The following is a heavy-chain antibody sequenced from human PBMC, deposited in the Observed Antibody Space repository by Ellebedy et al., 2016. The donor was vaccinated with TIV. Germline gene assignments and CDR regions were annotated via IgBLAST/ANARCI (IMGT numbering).Heavy chain of an antibody. J-gene: IGHJ6*02. CDR3: ARGPLYDFWSGAYYYGMDV. CDR2: INPNSGGT. D-gene: IGHD3-3*01. Sequence: ASVKVSCKASGYTFTGYYMHWVRQAPGQGLEWMGWINPNSGGTNYAQKFQGWVTMTRDTSISTAYMELSRLRSDDTAVYYCARGPLYDFWSGAYYYGMDVWGQGTTVTVSS. V-gene: IGHV1-2*04. CDR1: GYTFTGYY.